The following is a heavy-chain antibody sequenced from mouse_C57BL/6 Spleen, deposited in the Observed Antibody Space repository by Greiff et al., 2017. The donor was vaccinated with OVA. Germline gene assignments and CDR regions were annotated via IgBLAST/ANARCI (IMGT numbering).Heavy chain of an antibody. CDR3: ALGLRNYAMDY. J-gene: IGHJ4*01. D-gene: IGHD1-1*01. Sequence: EVKLVESGGGLVKPGGSLKLSCAASGFTFSSYAMSWVRQTPEKRLEWVATISDGGSYTYYPDNVKGRFTISRDNAKNNLYLQMSHLKSEDTAMYYCALGLRNYAMDYWGQGTSVTVSS. CDR1: GFTFSSYA. V-gene: IGHV5-4*03. CDR2: ISDGGSYT.